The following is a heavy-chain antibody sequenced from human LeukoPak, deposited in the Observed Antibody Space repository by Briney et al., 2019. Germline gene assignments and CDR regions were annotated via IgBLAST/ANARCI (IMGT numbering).Heavy chain of an antibody. D-gene: IGHD2-15*01. V-gene: IGHV4-59*08. CDR2: IYYSGST. CDR3: ARQAVVVVAATPEKKPDAFDI. CDR1: GGSISSYY. J-gene: IGHJ3*02. Sequence: SETLSLTCTVSGGSISSYYWSRIRQPPGKGLEWIGYIYYSGSTNYNPSLKSRVTISVDTSKNQFSLKLSSVTAADTAVYYCARQAVVVVAATPEKKPDAFDIWGQGTMVTVSS.